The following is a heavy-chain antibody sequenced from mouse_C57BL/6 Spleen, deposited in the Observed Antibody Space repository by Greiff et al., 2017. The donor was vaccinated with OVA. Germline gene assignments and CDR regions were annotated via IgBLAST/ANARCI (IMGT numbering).Heavy chain of an antibody. CDR1: GYSITSGYY. CDR2: ISYDGSN. V-gene: IGHV3-6*01. Sequence: DVKLQESGPGLVKPSQSLSLTCSVTGYSITSGYYWNWIRQFPGNKLEWMCYISYDGSNNYNPSLKNRISITRDTSKNQFFLKLNSVTTEDTATYCCAREGTGRGVFDYWGQGTTLTVSS. J-gene: IGHJ2*01. CDR3: AREGTGRGVFDY. D-gene: IGHD4-1*01.